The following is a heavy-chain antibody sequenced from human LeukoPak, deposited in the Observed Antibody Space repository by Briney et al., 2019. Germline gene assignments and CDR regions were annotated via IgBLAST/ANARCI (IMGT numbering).Heavy chain of an antibody. Sequence: ASVKVSCKASGYTFTSYDINWVRQATGQGLEWMGWMNPNSGNTGYAQKFQGRVTMTRNTSKSTAYMELSSLRSEDTAVYYCAREEWKAVAGRGDYWGQGTLVTVSS. CDR2: MNPNSGNT. J-gene: IGHJ4*02. CDR3: AREEWKAVAGRGDY. D-gene: IGHD6-19*01. CDR1: GYTFTSYD. V-gene: IGHV1-8*01.